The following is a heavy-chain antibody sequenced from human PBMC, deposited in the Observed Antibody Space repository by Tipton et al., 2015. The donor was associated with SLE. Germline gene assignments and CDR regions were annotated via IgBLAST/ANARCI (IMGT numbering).Heavy chain of an antibody. J-gene: IGHJ4*02. Sequence: TLSLTCTVSGGSISSSSYYWGWIRQPPGKGLEWIGSIYHSGSTYYNPSLKSRVTISVGTSKNQFSLKLSSVTAADTAVYYCAREGADDCLDYWGQGTLVTVSS. CDR2: IYHSGST. D-gene: IGHD2-21*02. CDR1: GGSISSSSYY. V-gene: IGHV4-39*07. CDR3: AREGADDCLDY.